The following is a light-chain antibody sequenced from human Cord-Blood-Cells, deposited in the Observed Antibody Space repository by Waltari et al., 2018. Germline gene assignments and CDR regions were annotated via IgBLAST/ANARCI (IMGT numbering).Light chain of an antibody. CDR2: DAS. V-gene: IGKV3-11*01. CDR3: QQRSNWPIT. Sequence: EIVLTQSPATLSLSPGESAPLPCRASQRVSSYLAWYQQKPGQAPRLLIYDASNRATGIPARFSGSGSGTDFTLTISSLEPEDFAVYYCQQRSNWPITFGQGTRLEIK. J-gene: IGKJ5*01. CDR1: QRVSSY.